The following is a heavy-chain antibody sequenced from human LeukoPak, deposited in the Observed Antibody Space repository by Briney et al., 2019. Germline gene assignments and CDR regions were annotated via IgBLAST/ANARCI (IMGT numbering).Heavy chain of an antibody. V-gene: IGHV4-39*01. J-gene: IGHJ4*02. CDR3: ARHYGGSYPFDY. D-gene: IGHD1-26*01. Sequence: SETLSLTCTVSDGSISSSSYYWGWIRQPPGKGLEWIGSIYYSGSTYYNPSLKSRVTISVDTSKNQFSLKLSSVTAADTAVYYCARHYGGSYPFDYWGQGTLVTVSS. CDR1: DGSISSSSYY. CDR2: IYYSGST.